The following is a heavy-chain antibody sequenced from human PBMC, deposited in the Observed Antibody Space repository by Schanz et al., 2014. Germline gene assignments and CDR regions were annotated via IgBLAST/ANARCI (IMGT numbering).Heavy chain of an antibody. CDR2: INGYNGHT. D-gene: IGHD4-17*01. CDR3: ARGYGDSPTDF. V-gene: IGHV1-18*01. J-gene: IGHJ4*02. Sequence: QVQLVQSGAEVKKPGASVKVSCTASGYTFTSYDINWVRQAPGQGLEWMGWINGYNGHTLYAQKFQGRITVTTDTSTSTAYMELRSLRSEDTAVYYCARGYGDSPTDFWGQGTLVTVSS. CDR1: GYTFTSYD.